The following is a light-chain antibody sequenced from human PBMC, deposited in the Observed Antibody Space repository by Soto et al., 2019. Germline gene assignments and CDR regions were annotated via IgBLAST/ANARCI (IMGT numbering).Light chain of an antibody. CDR3: QQFKTYPYT. J-gene: IGKJ2*01. CDR1: QVINQF. Sequence: IQLAKSPSSLSASVGDRVTVTCRASQVINQFLAWFQQKPGKPPNLLLFSASTLQSAVPSSVRGGGSGTDFTLTIDSLQLEDFATSYGQQFKTYPYTFGQGTKLDIK. CDR2: SAS. V-gene: IGKV1-9*01.